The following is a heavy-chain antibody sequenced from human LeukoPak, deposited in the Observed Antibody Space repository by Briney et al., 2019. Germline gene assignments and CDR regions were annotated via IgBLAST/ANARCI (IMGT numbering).Heavy chain of an antibody. D-gene: IGHD4-17*01. CDR2: IYPGDSDT. J-gene: IGHJ4*02. CDR1: GYTFTNYW. Sequence: GESLKISCQGSGYTFTNYWIGWVRQMPGKGLEWMGIIYPGDSDTRYSPSFQGQVTISADKSISTAYLQWSSLKASDTAMYYCARHASGLRGEIYPWGQGTLVTVSS. CDR3: ARHASGLRGEIYP. V-gene: IGHV5-51*01.